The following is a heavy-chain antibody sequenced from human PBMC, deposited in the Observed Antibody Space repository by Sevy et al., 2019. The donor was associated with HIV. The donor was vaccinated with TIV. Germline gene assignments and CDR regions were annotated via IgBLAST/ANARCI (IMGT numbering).Heavy chain of an antibody. CDR2: ISFDENIE. Sequence: GGPLRLSCAASGFAFNTFGMHWVRRAPGKGLEWVAFISFDENIEYYADSVKGRFTISRDNSKNMLYLQMNSLRAEDTAMYYCARDRYCSTSRCYNWIDPWGQRTLVTVSS. CDR1: GFAFNTFG. CDR3: ARDRYCSTSRCYNWIDP. J-gene: IGHJ5*02. V-gene: IGHV3-33*01. D-gene: IGHD2-2*01.